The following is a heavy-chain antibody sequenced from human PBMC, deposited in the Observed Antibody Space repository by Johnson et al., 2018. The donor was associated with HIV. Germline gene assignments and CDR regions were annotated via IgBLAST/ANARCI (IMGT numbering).Heavy chain of an antibody. CDR2: GIYENENISSSGSST. CDR1: GFTFDDYA. J-gene: IGHJ3*02. Sequence: EVQLVESGGGLVQPGRSLRLSCAASGFTFDDYAMHWVRPAPGKGLEWVSGIYENENISSSGSSTYYIDSVKGRFTISRDNAKNSLYLQMNSLRAEDTAVYYCARDLVVRDYGDYTYRRGGAFDIWGQGTMVTVSS. CDR3: ARDLVVRDYGDYTYRRGGAFDI. V-gene: IGHV3-48*04. D-gene: IGHD4-17*01.